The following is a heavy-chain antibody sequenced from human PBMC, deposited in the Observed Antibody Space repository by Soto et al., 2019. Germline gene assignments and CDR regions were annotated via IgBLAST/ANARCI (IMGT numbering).Heavy chain of an antibody. CDR2: ISPADGAT. CDR1: GYTFRDHY. V-gene: IGHV1-46*01. Sequence: QVQLVQSGADAKEPGASVKVSCRASGYTFRDHYIQWVRQAPGQGLEWVAMISPADGATRYAQKFQGRVTLNMDVSTSTVYMEMSSLRPDDTAFYYCARDRPHAWLDPWGQGTLVTVSS. CDR3: ARDRPHAWLDP. J-gene: IGHJ5*02.